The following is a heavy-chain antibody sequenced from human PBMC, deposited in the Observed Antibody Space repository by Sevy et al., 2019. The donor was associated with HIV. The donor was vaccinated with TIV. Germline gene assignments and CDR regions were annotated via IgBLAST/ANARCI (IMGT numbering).Heavy chain of an antibody. CDR1: GFTFSSYA. D-gene: IGHD3-10*01. Sequence: GESLKISCAASGFTFSSYAMHWVRQAPGKGLEWVAVISYDGSNKYYADSVKGRFTISRDNSKNTLYLQMNSLRAEDTAVYYCARDAELLWFGEGKHSDGMDVWGQGTTVTVSS. CDR2: ISYDGSNK. V-gene: IGHV3-30*04. CDR3: ARDAELLWFGEGKHSDGMDV. J-gene: IGHJ6*02.